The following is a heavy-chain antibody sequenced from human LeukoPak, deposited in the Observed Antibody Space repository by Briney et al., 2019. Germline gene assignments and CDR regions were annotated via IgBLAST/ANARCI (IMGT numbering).Heavy chain of an antibody. V-gene: IGHV1-2*02. CDR2: INPNSGGT. J-gene: IGHJ4*02. D-gene: IGHD3-22*01. CDR3: ARDFDEGNYYDSSGYYL. CDR1: GYTFTGYY. Sequence: ASVKVSCKASGYTFTGYYMHWVRQAPGQGLEWMGWINPNSGGTNYAQKFQGRVTMTRDTSISTAYMELSRLRSDDTAVYYCARDFDEGNYYDSSGYYLWGQGTLVTVSS.